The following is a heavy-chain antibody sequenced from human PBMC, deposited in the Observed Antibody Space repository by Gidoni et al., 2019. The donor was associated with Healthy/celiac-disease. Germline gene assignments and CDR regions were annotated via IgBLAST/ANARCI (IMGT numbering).Heavy chain of an antibody. Sequence: QVQLVESGGGVVQPGRSLRLSCASSGFTFNRYGMHWVRQAPGKGLEWVAVIWYDESNKYYADSVKGRFTISRDNSKNTLYLQMNSLGAEDTAVYYCAGDQYGYGDYWGQGTLVTVSS. D-gene: IGHD5-12*01. CDR2: IWYDESNK. J-gene: IGHJ4*02. CDR3: AGDQYGYGDY. CDR1: GFTFNRYG. V-gene: IGHV3-33*01.